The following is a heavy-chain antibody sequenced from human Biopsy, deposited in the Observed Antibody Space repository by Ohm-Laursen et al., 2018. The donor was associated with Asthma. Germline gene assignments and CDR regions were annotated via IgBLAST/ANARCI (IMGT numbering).Heavy chain of an antibody. Sequence: SVKVSCNASGYPFTDYYVHWVRQAPGQGLEWVGIINPPTGDTSYAQKFLGRVTVTRNTSTSTVYMELSSLSSEDTAVYYCARGYSGSDRIVYYYSGLEVWGQGTTVTVSS. CDR2: INPPTGDT. V-gene: IGHV1-46*01. D-gene: IGHD5-12*01. CDR3: ARGYSGSDRIVYYYSGLEV. J-gene: IGHJ6*02. CDR1: GYPFTDYY.